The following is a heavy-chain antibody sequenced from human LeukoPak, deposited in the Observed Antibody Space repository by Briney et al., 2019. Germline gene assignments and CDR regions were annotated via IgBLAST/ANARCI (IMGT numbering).Heavy chain of an antibody. CDR1: GYSFTSYW. Sequence: GESLKISCKGSGYSFTSYWIGWVRPMPGKGLEWRGIIYPGDSDTRYSPSFQGQVTISADKSISTAYLQWSSLKASDTAMYYCARHSGLRFLEWLDWFDPWGQGTLVTVSS. J-gene: IGHJ5*02. CDR2: IYPGDSDT. CDR3: ARHSGLRFLEWLDWFDP. D-gene: IGHD3-3*01. V-gene: IGHV5-51*01.